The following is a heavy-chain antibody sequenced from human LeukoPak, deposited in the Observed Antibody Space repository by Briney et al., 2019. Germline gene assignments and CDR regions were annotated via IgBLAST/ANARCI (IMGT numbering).Heavy chain of an antibody. D-gene: IGHD3-10*01. Sequence: GGSLRLSCAASGFTFSDDYVTWIRQAPGKGLEWLSYISSTTGRIIYYADSVKGRFTISRDNTKNSLFLQMVSLRVEDTAVYYCARYYSDAFDVWGQGTVVTVSS. CDR2: ISSTTGRII. CDR1: GFTFSDDY. V-gene: IGHV3-11*04. J-gene: IGHJ3*01. CDR3: ARYYSDAFDV.